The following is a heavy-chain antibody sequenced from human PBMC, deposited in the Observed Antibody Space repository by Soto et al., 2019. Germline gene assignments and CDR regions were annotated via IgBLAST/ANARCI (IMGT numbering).Heavy chain of an antibody. CDR2: ISYDGSNK. Sequence: GGSLRLSCAASGFTFSRYAMHWVRQAPGKGLEWVAVISYDGSNKYYADSVKGRFTISRDNAKNSLYLQMNSLRAEDTALYYCARIQYGSGSYYNSGYYGMDVWGQGTTVTVSS. CDR3: ARIQYGSGSYYNSGYYGMDV. J-gene: IGHJ6*02. CDR1: GFTFSRYA. V-gene: IGHV3-30-3*01. D-gene: IGHD3-10*01.